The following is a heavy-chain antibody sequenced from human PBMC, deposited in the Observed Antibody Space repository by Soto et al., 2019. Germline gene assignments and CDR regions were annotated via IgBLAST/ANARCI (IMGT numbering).Heavy chain of an antibody. V-gene: IGHV6-1*01. Sequence: SQTLSLTCAISGDSVSSNSAAWNWIRQSPSRGLEWLGRTYYRSKWYNDYAVSVKSRITINPDTSKNQFSLQLNSVTPEDTAVYYCERVKAEEDGKRNYYYYGMDVWAPGTKVTVSS. CDR1: GDSVSSNSAA. CDR2: TYYRSKWYN. D-gene: IGHD2-15*01. CDR3: ERVKAEEDGKRNYYYYGMDV. J-gene: IGHJ6*02.